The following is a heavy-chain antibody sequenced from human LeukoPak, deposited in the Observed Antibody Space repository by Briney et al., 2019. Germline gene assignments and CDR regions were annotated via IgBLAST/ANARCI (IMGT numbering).Heavy chain of an antibody. J-gene: IGHJ4*02. CDR2: ISGSGGST. CDR1: EFTFSSYA. CDR3: AKDRPDVMTTVTGRL. Sequence: PGGSLRLSCAASEFTFSSYAMSWVRQAPGKGLEWVSAISGSGGSTYYADSVKGRFAIPRDNSKNTLYLQMNSLRAEDTAVYYCAKDRPDVMTTVTGRLWGQGTLVTVSS. V-gene: IGHV3-23*01. D-gene: IGHD4-17*01.